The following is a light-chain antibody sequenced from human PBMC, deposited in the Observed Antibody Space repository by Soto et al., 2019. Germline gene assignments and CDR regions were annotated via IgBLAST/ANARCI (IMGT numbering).Light chain of an antibody. V-gene: IGKV3D-15*01. J-gene: IGKJ5*01. CDR2: YIS. Sequence: EIVMTQSPATLSVSPGETASLSCRASQSAGNFLAWYQQKPGQAPRLLIYYISTRATGIPARFSGSGSGTEFTLTINSLQSEDSAVYYCQQHNQWPITFGQGTRREI. CDR3: QQHNQWPIT. CDR1: QSAGNF.